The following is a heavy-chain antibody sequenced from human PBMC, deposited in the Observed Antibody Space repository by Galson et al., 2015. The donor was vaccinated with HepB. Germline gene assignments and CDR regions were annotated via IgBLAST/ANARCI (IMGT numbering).Heavy chain of an antibody. V-gene: IGHV1-69*06. CDR3: ATYPQWLATYNWFDP. Sequence: SVKVSCKASGGTFSSYAISWVRQAPGRGLEWMGGIIPIFGTANYAQKFQGRVTITADKSTSTAYMELSSLRSEDTAVYYCATYPQWLATYNWFDPWGQGTLVTVSS. D-gene: IGHD6-19*01. CDR1: GGTFSSYA. CDR2: IIPIFGTA. J-gene: IGHJ5*02.